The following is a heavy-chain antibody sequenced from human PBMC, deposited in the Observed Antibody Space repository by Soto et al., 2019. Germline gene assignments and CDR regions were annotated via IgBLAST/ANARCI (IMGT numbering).Heavy chain of an antibody. CDR2: INHSGST. CDR3: ARGGSAMVTGYYYGMDV. CDR1: GGSFSGYY. D-gene: IGHD5-18*01. J-gene: IGHJ6*02. Sequence: SLTCAVYGGSFSGYYWSWIRQPPGKGLEWIGEINHSGSTNYNPSLKSRVTISVDTSNNQFSLKLSSVTAADTAVYYCARGGSAMVTGYYYGMDVWDQGTTVTVSS. V-gene: IGHV4-34*01.